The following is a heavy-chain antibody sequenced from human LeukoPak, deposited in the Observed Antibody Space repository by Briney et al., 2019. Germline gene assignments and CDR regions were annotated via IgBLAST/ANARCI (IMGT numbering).Heavy chain of an antibody. J-gene: IGHJ4*02. D-gene: IGHD3-22*01. CDR2: IYYSGST. CDR3: ARSHPDYHDSSGYLFDY. Sequence: SETLSLTCTVSGGSVSSSTYYWGWIRQPPGKGLEWIGSIYYSGSTYYNPSLKSRVTISVDTSKNQFSLKLSSVTAADTAVYYSARSHPDYHDSSGYLFDYWGQGTLVTVSS. CDR1: GGSVSSSTYY. V-gene: IGHV4-39*01.